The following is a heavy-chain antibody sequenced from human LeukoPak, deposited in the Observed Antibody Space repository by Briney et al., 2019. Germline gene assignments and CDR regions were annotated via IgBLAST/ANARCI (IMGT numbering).Heavy chain of an antibody. CDR3: ERAYGDYHNTEYFQH. V-gene: IGHV4-4*02. J-gene: IGHJ1*01. CDR2: IYHSGST. CDR1: GGSISSSNW. Sequence: NPSGTLSLTCAVSGGSISSSNWWSWVRQPPGKGLEWIGEIYHSGSTNYNPSLKSRVTISVDKSKNQFSLKVNSVTAADTAMYYCERAYGDYHNTEYFQHWGQGTLVTVS. D-gene: IGHD4-17*01.